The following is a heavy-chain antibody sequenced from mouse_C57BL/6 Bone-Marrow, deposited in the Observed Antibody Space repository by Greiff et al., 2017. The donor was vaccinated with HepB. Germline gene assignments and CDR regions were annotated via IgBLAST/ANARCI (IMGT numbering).Heavy chain of an antibody. CDR3: ARFYDGSYYAMDY. CDR2: INPNNGGT. CDR1: GYTFTDYN. Sequence: EVQLQESGPELVKPGASVKMSCKASGYTFTDYNMHWVKQSHGKSLEWIGYINPNNGGTSYNQKFKGKATLTVNKSSSTAYMELRSLTSEDSAVYYCARFYDGSYYAMDYWGQGTSVTVSS. D-gene: IGHD2-3*01. V-gene: IGHV1-22*01. J-gene: IGHJ4*01.